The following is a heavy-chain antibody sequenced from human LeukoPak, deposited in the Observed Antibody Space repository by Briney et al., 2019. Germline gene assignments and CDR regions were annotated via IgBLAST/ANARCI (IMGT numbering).Heavy chain of an antibody. Sequence: GGSLRLSCAASGFTFSNYWMSWVRQAPGKGLEWVANMKADGSENYYVDSVKGRFTISRDNAKNSLYLQMNSLKTEDTAVYYCTRYSGYSDYWGQGTLVTVSS. CDR3: TRYSGYSDY. CDR1: GFTFSNYW. D-gene: IGHD5-12*01. J-gene: IGHJ4*02. CDR2: MKADGSEN. V-gene: IGHV3-7*03.